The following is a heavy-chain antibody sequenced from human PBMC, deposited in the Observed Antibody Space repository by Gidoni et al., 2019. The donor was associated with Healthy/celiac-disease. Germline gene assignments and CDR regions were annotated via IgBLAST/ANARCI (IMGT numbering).Heavy chain of an antibody. Sequence: QLQLQESGPGLVKPSETLSLTCTFSGGSISRRRYYWGWIRQPPGKGQAWLGSIYYSGSTYDNPSLKSRVTISVDTSKNKFSLKLSSVTAADTAVYYCARQLTTVIPYYYYYGMDVWGQGTTVTVSS. J-gene: IGHJ6*02. V-gene: IGHV4-39*01. D-gene: IGHD4-17*01. CDR1: GGSISRRRYY. CDR2: IYYSGST. CDR3: ARQLTTVIPYYYYYGMDV.